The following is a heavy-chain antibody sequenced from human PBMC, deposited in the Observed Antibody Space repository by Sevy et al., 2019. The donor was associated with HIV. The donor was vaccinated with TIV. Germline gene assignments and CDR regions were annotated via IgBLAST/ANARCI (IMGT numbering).Heavy chain of an antibody. Sequence: GGSLRLSCTASGFTFSSAWMSWVRQAPGKGLEWVGRIKSEFDGGAIDYAAPVKGRFSISREDSKNTVYLQMNSLRVEDTAVYFCARDFRQWPYYYYHGMDLWGQGTKVTVSS. CDR2: IKSEFDGGAI. J-gene: IGHJ6*02. CDR1: GFTFSSAW. D-gene: IGHD6-19*01. CDR3: ARDFRQWPYYYYHGMDL. V-gene: IGHV3-15*01.